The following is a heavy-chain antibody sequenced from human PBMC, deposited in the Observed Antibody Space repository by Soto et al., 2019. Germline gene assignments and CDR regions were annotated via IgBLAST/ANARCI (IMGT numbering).Heavy chain of an antibody. CDR3: AIVGRDDTNLRPPLKDY. V-gene: IGHV4-31*03. J-gene: IGHJ4*02. CDR1: GGSISSGGYY. Sequence: QVQLQESGPGLVKPSQTLSLTCTVSGGSISSGGYYWSWIRQHPGKGLEWIGYIYYSGSTYYNPSLKSRVTISVDTSKNQFSLKLSSVTAADTAVYYCAIVGRDDTNLRPPLKDYWGQGTLVTVSS. D-gene: IGHD3-22*01. CDR2: IYYSGST.